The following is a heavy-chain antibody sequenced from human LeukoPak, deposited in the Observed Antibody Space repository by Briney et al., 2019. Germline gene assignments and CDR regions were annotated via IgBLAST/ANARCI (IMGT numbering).Heavy chain of an antibody. J-gene: IGHJ4*02. CDR3: ARAMMVVANLWGVYDY. CDR2: LSGSGGTT. CDR1: GFTFSDYT. Sequence: PGGSLRLSCAASGFTFSDYTINWVRQAPGKGLEWVSGLSGSGGTTYYAGSVKGRFTISRDNSKNTLYLQMDSLRAEDTAVYFCARAMMVVANLWGVYDYWGQGTLVTVSS. V-gene: IGHV3-23*01. D-gene: IGHD3-22*01.